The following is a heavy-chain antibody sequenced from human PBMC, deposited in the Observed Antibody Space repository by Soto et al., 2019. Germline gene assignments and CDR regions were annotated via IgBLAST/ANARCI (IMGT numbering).Heavy chain of an antibody. Sequence: EVQLVESGGGLVQPGGSLTLSCAASGFTFSGSAMHWVRQASGKGLEWVGRIRSKANSYATAYAASVKGRFTISIDDSKNTAYLQMNSLKTEDTAVYYCTSRTYYYGSGSYYQPKEIDYWGKGTLVTVSS. J-gene: IGHJ4*02. CDR3: TSRTYYYGSGSYYQPKEIDY. V-gene: IGHV3-73*02. CDR2: IRSKANSYAT. CDR1: GFTFSGSA. D-gene: IGHD3-10*01.